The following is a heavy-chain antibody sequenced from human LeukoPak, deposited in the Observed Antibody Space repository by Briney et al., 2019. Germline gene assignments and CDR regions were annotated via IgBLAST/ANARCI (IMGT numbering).Heavy chain of an antibody. CDR3: ARDPLGSSWFDY. CDR2: IYYSGST. Sequence: PSETLSLTCTVSGGSISSYYWSWIRQPPGKGLEWIGYIYYSGSTNYNPSLKSRVTISVDTSKNQFSLKLSSVTAADTAVYYCARDPLGSSWFDYWGQGTLVTVSS. CDR1: GGSISSYY. J-gene: IGHJ4*02. D-gene: IGHD6-13*01. V-gene: IGHV4-59*01.